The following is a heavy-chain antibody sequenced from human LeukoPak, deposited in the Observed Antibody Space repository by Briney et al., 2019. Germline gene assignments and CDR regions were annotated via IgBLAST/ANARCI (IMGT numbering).Heavy chain of an antibody. Sequence: PGGSLRLSCPASGFTFSSYSMNWVRQAPGQGLEWVSSISSSSSYIYYADSVKGRFTISRDNAKNSLYLQMNSLRAEDTAVYYCARDLDSSSSNGWFDPWGQGTLVTVSS. V-gene: IGHV3-21*01. CDR3: ARDLDSSSSNGWFDP. D-gene: IGHD6-6*01. CDR1: GFTFSSYS. J-gene: IGHJ5*02. CDR2: ISSSSSYI.